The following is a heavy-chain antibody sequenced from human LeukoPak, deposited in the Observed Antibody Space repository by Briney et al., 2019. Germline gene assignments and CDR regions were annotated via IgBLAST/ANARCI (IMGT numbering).Heavy chain of an antibody. CDR1: GYTFTSYG. CDR2: IIPIFGTA. CDR3: ADLGTGDLYY. Sequence: ASVKVSCKASGYTFTSYGISWVRQAPGQGLEWMGGIIPIFGTANYAQKFQGRVTITADESTSTAYMELSSLRSEDTAVYYCADLGTGDLYYWGQGTLVNVSS. V-gene: IGHV1-69*13. J-gene: IGHJ4*01. D-gene: IGHD7-27*01.